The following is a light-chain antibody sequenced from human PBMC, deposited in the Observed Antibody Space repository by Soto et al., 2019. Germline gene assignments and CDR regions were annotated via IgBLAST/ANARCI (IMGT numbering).Light chain of an antibody. J-gene: IGLJ1*01. Sequence: QSVLTQPASVSGSPGQTITISCTGTSSDIGAYNYVSCFLQHPGKAPKLIISEVSNRPSGVSNRFSGSKSANAASLTISGLHAEDEADYFCFSFTTDWTHVFGTGTKVTVL. CDR2: EVS. CDR3: FSFTTDWTHV. V-gene: IGLV2-14*01. CDR1: SSDIGAYNY.